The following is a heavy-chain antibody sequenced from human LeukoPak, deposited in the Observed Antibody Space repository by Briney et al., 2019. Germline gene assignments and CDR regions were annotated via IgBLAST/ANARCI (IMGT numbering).Heavy chain of an antibody. CDR1: GFTFSSYD. J-gene: IGHJ6*03. V-gene: IGHV3-30*02. D-gene: IGHD6-19*01. CDR3: AKGSKAVLFTRDHYMDV. Sequence: GGSLRLSCAASGFTFSSYDIHWVRQAPGKGLEWVAFIRCDGSNKYYADSVRGRFTISRDNSKNTLYLQMNSLRAEDTAVYFCAKGSKAVLFTRDHYMDVWGKGTTVTISS. CDR2: IRCDGSNK.